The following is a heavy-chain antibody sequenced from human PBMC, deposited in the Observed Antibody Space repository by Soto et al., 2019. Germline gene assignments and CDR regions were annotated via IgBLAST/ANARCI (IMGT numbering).Heavy chain of an antibody. J-gene: IGHJ4*02. V-gene: IGHV4-59*01. CDR1: GGSISSYY. CDR2: IYYSGST. D-gene: IGHD1-26*01. CDR3: AKAGSYHKRGPNYFDY. Sequence: QVQLQESGPGLVKPSETLSLTCTVSGGSISSYYWSWIRQPPGKGLEWIGYIYYSGSTNYNPSLKSRVTISVDTSKNQFSLKLSSVTAADTAVYYCAKAGSYHKRGPNYFDYWGQGTLVTVSS.